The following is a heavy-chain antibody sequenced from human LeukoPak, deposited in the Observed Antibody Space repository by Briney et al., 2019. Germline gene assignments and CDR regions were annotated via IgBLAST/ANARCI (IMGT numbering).Heavy chain of an antibody. J-gene: IGHJ4*02. CDR3: ARDGLGYCSGGSCYRAYYFDY. V-gene: IGHV1-69*13. CDR1: GGTFSKYS. CDR2: ITPLFGTA. D-gene: IGHD2-15*01. Sequence: SVKVSCKASGGTFSKYSISWVRQRPGQGLEWMGGITPLFGTANYAQKFQGRVTITADESASTAYMELSSLRSEDTAVYYCARDGLGYCSGGSCYRAYYFDYWGQGTLVTVSS.